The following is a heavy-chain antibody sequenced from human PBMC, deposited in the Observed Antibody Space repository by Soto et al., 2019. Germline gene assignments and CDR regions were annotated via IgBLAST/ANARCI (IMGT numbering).Heavy chain of an antibody. J-gene: IGHJ3*02. D-gene: IGHD2-2*01. CDR1: GYTFTSYG. CDR2: INPNNGST. V-gene: IGHV1-18*01. Sequence: ASVKVSCKASGYTFTSYGISWVRQAPGQGLEWMGWINPNNGSTNYAQKFQGRVTMTTDTSISTAYMELSRLRSDDTAVYYCAREGYCSSTSCYDDAFDIWGQGTMVTVSS. CDR3: AREGYCSSTSCYDDAFDI.